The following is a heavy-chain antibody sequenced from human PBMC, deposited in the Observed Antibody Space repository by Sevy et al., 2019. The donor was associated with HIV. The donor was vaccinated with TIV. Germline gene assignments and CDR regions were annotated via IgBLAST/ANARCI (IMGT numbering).Heavy chain of an antibody. D-gene: IGHD2-2*01. CDR1: GFTFGDYA. CDR3: TREPLEAADMSYYGMDV. Sequence: GGSLRLSCTASGFTFGDYAMSWFRQAPGKGLEWVGFIRSKAYGGTTEYAASVKGRFTISRDDSKSIAYLQMNSLKTEDTAVYYCTREPLEAADMSYYGMDVWGQGTTVTVSS. J-gene: IGHJ6*02. CDR2: IRSKAYGGTT. V-gene: IGHV3-49*03.